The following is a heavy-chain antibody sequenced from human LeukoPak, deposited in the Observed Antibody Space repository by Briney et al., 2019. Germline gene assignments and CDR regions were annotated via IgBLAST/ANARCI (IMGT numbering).Heavy chain of an antibody. CDR3: ARVGRGSYNYYYYMDV. V-gene: IGHV1-2*02. CDR2: INPNSGGT. Sequence: GASVKVSCKASGYTFTGDYMHWVRQAPGQGLDWMGLINPNSGGTNYAQKFQGRVTMTRETCISTAYMDLSRLRSDDTAVYYCARVGRGSYNYYYYMDVWGKGTTVTVSS. J-gene: IGHJ6*03. D-gene: IGHD1-26*01. CDR1: GYTFTGDY.